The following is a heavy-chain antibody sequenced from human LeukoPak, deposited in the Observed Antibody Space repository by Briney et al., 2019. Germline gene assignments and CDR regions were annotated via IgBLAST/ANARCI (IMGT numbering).Heavy chain of an antibody. CDR3: ARGRGQWLVSVNY. D-gene: IGHD6-19*01. CDR2: MNPNSGNT. CDR1: GYTFTSYG. Sequence: EASVKVSCKASGYTFTSYGISWVRQATGQGLEWMGWMNPNSGNTGYAQKFQGRVTMTRNTSISTAYMELSSLRSEDTAVYYCARGRGQWLVSVNYWGQGTLVTVSS. V-gene: IGHV1-8*02. J-gene: IGHJ4*02.